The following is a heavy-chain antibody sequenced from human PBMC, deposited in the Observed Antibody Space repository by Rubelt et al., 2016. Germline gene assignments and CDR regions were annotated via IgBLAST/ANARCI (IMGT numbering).Heavy chain of an antibody. CDR2: INHSGST. CDR3: ARIPQQLAYGMDV. D-gene: IGHD6-13*01. V-gene: IGHV4-39*07. Sequence: QLQLQESGPGLVKPSETLSLTCTVSGGSISSSSYYWGWIRQPPGKGLKWIGEINHSGSTNYNPSLKSRGTISVDTSKNQVSLKLSSVTAAETAVYYCARIPQQLAYGMDVWGQGTTVTVSS. J-gene: IGHJ6*02. CDR1: GGSISSSSYY.